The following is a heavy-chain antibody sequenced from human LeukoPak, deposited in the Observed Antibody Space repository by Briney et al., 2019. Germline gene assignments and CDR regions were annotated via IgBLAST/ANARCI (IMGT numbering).Heavy chain of an antibody. CDR3: ARGLSIVLMRTSSYYYYMDV. V-gene: IGHV7-4-1*02. J-gene: IGHJ6*03. CDR2: INTNTGNP. CDR1: GYTFTSYA. Sequence: ASVKVSCKASGYTFTSYAMNWVRQAPGQGLEWMGWINTNTGNPTYAQGFTGRFVFSLDTSVSTAYLQISSLKAEDTAVYYCARGLSIVLMRTSSYYYYMDVWGKGTTVTVSS. D-gene: IGHD2-8*01.